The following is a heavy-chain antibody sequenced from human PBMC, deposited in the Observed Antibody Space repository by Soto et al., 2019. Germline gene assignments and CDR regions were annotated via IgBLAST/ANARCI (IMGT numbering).Heavy chain of an antibody. D-gene: IGHD3-10*01. CDR2: IIPIFGTA. Sequence: QVQLVQSGAEVKKPGSSVKVSCKASGGTFSSYAISWVRQAPGQGLEWMGGIIPIFGTANYAQKFQGRVTITADESTSTAYKELSSLRSEDTAVYYWASNGRNMVRGYYYGMDVWGQGTTVTVSS. CDR1: GGTFSSYA. J-gene: IGHJ6*02. V-gene: IGHV1-69*01. CDR3: ASNGRNMVRGYYYGMDV.